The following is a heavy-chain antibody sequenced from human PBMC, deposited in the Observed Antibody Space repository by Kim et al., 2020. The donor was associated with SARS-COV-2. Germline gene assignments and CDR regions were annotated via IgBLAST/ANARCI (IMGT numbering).Heavy chain of an antibody. CDR1: GFSLSTNGVG. D-gene: IGHD3-10*01. CDR2: IYWDGDK. CDR3: AHESSTHDAFDI. J-gene: IGHJ3*02. Sequence: SGPTLVNPTQTLTLTCTFSGFSLSTNGVGVGWIRQPPGKALEWLALIYWDGDKPYSPSLKSRLTITKDTSKNQVVLKMTNMDPVDTATYYCAHESSTHDAFDIWGQGTMVTVSS. V-gene: IGHV2-5*02.